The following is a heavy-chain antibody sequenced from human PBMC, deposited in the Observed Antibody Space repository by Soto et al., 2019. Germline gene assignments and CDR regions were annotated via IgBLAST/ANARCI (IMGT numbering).Heavy chain of an antibody. CDR2: ITSSDTYT. CDR3: AESMGGSGTYVS. J-gene: IGHJ4*02. CDR1: GFTFSDYY. V-gene: IGHV3-11*06. Sequence: QVQLVESGGGLVKPGGSLRLSCAASGFTFSDYYMSWVRQAPGKGLEWLSYITSSDTYTNYADSVEGRFTISRDNAKNSLYLQMNSLRAEDTAVYYCAESMGGSGTYVSWGQGTLVTVSS. D-gene: IGHD3-10*01.